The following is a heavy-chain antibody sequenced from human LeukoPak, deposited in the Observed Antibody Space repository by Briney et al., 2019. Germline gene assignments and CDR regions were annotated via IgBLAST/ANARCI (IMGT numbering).Heavy chain of an antibody. D-gene: IGHD6-13*01. J-gene: IGHJ4*02. V-gene: IGHV3-7*01. CDR3: ASGRQLGY. CDR1: GFTFSNYW. CDR2: IKEDGSEK. Sequence: GGSLRLSRAASGFTFSNYWMSWVRQAPGKGLEWVANIKEDGSEKYYVDSVKGRSTISRDNARNSLYLQMNSLRAEDTAVYYCASGRQLGYWGQGTLVTVSS.